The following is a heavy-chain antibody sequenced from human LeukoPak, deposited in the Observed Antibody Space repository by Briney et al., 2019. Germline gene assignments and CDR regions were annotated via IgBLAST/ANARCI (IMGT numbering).Heavy chain of an antibody. D-gene: IGHD3-16*02. V-gene: IGHV3-21*01. CDR3: ARDGMITFGGVIVKGAFDI. CDR2: ISSSSSYI. Sequence: GGSLRLSCAASGFTFSSYSMNWVRQAPGKGLEWVSSISSSSSYIYYADSVKGRFTISRDNAKNSLYLQMNSLRAGDTAVYYCARDGMITFGGVIVKGAFDIWGQGTMVTVSS. CDR1: GFTFSSYS. J-gene: IGHJ3*02.